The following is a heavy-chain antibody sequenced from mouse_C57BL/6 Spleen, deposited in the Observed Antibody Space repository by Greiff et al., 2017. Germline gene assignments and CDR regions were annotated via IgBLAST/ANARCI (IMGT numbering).Heavy chain of an antibody. Sequence: EVQRVESGGGLVKPGGSLKLSCAASGFTFSSYTMSWVRQTPEKRLEWVATISGGGGNTYYPDSVKGRFTISRDNAKNTLYLQMGSLRSEDTALYYCARDYGSSLYYFDYWGQGTTLTVSS. CDR2: ISGGGGNT. V-gene: IGHV5-9*01. D-gene: IGHD1-1*01. CDR1: GFTFSSYT. CDR3: ARDYGSSLYYFDY. J-gene: IGHJ2*01.